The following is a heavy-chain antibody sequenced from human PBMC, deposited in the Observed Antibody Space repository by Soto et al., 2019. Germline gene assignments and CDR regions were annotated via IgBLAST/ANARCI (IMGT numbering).Heavy chain of an antibody. D-gene: IGHD4-17*01. CDR2: ISGSGGST. J-gene: IGHJ4*02. CDR3: AKPAAIIPTVTTVYYFDY. V-gene: IGHV3-23*01. Sequence: GGSLRLSCAASGFTFSSYAMSWVRQAPGKGLEWVSAISGSGGSTYYADSVKGRFTISRDNSKNTLYLQMNSLRAEDTAVYYCAKPAAIIPTVTTVYYFDYWGQGTLVTVSS. CDR1: GFTFSSYA.